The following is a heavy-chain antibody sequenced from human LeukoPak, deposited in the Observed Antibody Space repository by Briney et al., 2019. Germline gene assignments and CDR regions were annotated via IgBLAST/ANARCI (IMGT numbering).Heavy chain of an antibody. D-gene: IGHD1-7*01. Sequence: ASVKVSCKASGYTFTGYYMHWVRQAPGQGLEWMGWINPNSGGTNYAQKFQGRVTMTRDTSISTAYMELSRLRSDDTAVYYCARDPLTVTTNYYYYGMDVWGQGTTVTVSS. CDR2: INPNSGGT. CDR3: ARDPLTVTTNYYYYGMDV. CDR1: GYTFTGYY. J-gene: IGHJ6*02. V-gene: IGHV1-2*02.